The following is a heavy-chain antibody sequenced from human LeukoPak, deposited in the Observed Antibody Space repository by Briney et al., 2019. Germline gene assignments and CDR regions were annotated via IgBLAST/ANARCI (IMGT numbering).Heavy chain of an antibody. CDR1: GGSISSGGYS. J-gene: IGHJ4*02. Sequence: SETLSLTCAVSGGSISSGGYSWSWIRQPPGKGLEWIGYIYHSGSTYYNPSLKSRVTISVDRSKNQFSLKLSSVTAADTAVYYCARQDALEWLLYKGYYFDYWGQGTLVTVSS. CDR2: IYHSGST. V-gene: IGHV4-30-2*01. CDR3: ARQDALEWLLYKGYYFDY. D-gene: IGHD3-3*01.